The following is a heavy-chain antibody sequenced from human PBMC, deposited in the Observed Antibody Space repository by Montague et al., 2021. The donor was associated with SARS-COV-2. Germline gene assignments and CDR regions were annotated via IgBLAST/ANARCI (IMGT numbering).Heavy chain of an antibody. D-gene: IGHD6-13*01. Sequence: CAISGDSVSSNSAAWNWIRQSPSRGLEWLGRTYYRSKWYNDYAVSVKSRITINPDTSKNQFSLQLNSVTPEDTAMYYCARDGGLYSSSWYLGYFDYWGQGTLVTVSS. V-gene: IGHV6-1*01. J-gene: IGHJ4*02. CDR1: GDSVSSNSAA. CDR2: TYYRSKWYN. CDR3: ARDGGLYSSSWYLGYFDY.